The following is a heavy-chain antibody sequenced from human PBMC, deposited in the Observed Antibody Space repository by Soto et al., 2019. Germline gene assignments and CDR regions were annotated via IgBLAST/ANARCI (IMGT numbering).Heavy chain of an antibody. Sequence: EVQVVESGGGLVKPGGSLRLSCATSGFSFSTYNMNWVRQAPGKGLEWVSSINGRSNYKYYTDSVKGRFAISRDNPKNSLYLQMDSLRVEDTAVYYCVRDDGVVGSNSAFDSWGQGTLVTVSS. CDR2: INGRSNYK. J-gene: IGHJ4*02. CDR3: VRDDGVVGSNSAFDS. CDR1: GFSFSTYN. V-gene: IGHV3-21*02. D-gene: IGHD1-26*01.